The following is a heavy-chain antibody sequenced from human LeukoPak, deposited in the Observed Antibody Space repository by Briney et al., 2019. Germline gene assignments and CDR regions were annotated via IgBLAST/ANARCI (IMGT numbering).Heavy chain of an antibody. CDR1: GGTFSSYA. CDR2: IIPIFGTA. V-gene: IGHV1-69*06. J-gene: IGHJ5*02. CDR3: ARTILYRNWFDP. D-gene: IGHD2-8*01. Sequence: RASVKVSCKASGGTFSSYAISWVRQAPGQGLEWMGGIIPIFGTANYAQKFQGRVTITADKSTSTAYMELSSLRCEDTAVYYCARTILYRNWFDPWGQGTLVTVSS.